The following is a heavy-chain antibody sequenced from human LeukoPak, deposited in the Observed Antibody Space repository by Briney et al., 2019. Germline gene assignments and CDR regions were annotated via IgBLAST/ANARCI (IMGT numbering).Heavy chain of an antibody. V-gene: IGHV3-23*01. CDR1: GFTFSSYA. D-gene: IGHD3-3*01. J-gene: IGHJ2*01. CDR3: AKGRRTIFGVVIPNWYFDL. CDR2: ISGSGGST. Sequence: PGGSLRLSCAASGFTFSSYAMSWVRQAPGKGLEWVSAISGSGGSTYYADSVKGRFTISRDNSKNTLYLQMNSLRAEDTAVYYCAKGRRTIFGVVIPNWYFDLWGRGTLVTVSS.